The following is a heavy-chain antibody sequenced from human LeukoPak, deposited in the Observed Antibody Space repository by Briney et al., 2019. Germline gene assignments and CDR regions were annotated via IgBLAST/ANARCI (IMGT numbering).Heavy chain of an antibody. Sequence: GRSLRLSCAASGFTFSSYWMSWVRQAPGKGLEWVANIKQDGSEKYYVDSVKGRFTISRDNAKNSLYLQMNSLRAEDTAVYYCARDQSKWLQSPVGYWGQGTLVTVSS. CDR3: ARDQSKWLQSPVGY. D-gene: IGHD5-24*01. CDR2: IKQDGSEK. CDR1: GFTFSSYW. V-gene: IGHV3-7*01. J-gene: IGHJ4*02.